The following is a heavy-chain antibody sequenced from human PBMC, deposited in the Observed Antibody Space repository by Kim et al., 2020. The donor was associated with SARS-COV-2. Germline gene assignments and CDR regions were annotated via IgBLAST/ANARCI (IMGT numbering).Heavy chain of an antibody. V-gene: IGHV4-59*13. Sequence: SETLSLTCTVSGGSISTYYWNWIRQPPGKGLEWIGYFYYSGSTNYNPSLKSRVTISVDTSKNQFSLKLTSVTAADTAVYYCARDPGKEAADHYYYYGMDVWGHGTAVTVSS. CDR1: GGSISTYY. CDR3: ARDPGKEAADHYYYYGMDV. J-gene: IGHJ6*02. D-gene: IGHD6-13*01. CDR2: FYYSGST.